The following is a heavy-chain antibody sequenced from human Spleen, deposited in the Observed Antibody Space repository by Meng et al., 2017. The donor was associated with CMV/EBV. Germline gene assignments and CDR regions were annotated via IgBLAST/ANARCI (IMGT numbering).Heavy chain of an antibody. CDR2: INPKSGET. CDR3: ARDVVPLSSSSGDYYFDS. D-gene: IGHD6-25*01. CDR1: GYTFTGFY. Sequence: ASVKVSCKTSGYTFTGFYVHWMRQAPGRGLQWIGWINPKSGETNYAQKFEGRVTMTRDTSSNTAYMELNRLRSVDTAGYYCARDVVPLSSSSGDYYFDSWGQGTLVTVSS. V-gene: IGHV1-2*02. J-gene: IGHJ4*02.